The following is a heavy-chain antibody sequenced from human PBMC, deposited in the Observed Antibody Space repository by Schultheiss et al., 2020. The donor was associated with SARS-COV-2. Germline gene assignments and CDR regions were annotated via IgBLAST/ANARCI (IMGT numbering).Heavy chain of an antibody. D-gene: IGHD2-2*01. V-gene: IGHV3-23*01. J-gene: IGHJ4*02. CDR1: GFTFSSYW. Sequence: GRSLRLSCAASGFTFSSYWMHWVRQAPGKGLVWVSAISGSGGSTYYADSVKGRFTISRDNSKNTLYLQMNSLRAEDTAVYYCAKLVVVVPAAMVGSYFDYWGQGTLVTVSS. CDR3: AKLVVVVPAAMVGSYFDY. CDR2: ISGSGGST.